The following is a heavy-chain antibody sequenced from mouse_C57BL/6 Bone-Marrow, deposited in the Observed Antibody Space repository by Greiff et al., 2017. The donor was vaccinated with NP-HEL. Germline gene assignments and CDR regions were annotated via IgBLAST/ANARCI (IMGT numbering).Heavy chain of an antibody. CDR1: GYTITEYT. CDR2: FYPGSGSI. Sequence: QVQLQQSGAELVKPGASVKLSCKASGYTITEYTIHWVKQRSGQGLEWIGWFYPGSGSIKYNEKFKDKATLTADKSSSTVYMELSRLTSEDSAVYFCARHEESHYYGSSYDWYFDVWGTGTTVTVSS. V-gene: IGHV1-62-2*01. CDR3: ARHEESHYYGSSYDWYFDV. J-gene: IGHJ1*03. D-gene: IGHD1-1*01.